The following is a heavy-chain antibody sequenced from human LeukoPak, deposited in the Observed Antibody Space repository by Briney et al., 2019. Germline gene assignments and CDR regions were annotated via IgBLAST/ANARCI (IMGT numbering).Heavy chain of an antibody. CDR2: IKNDGTNK. CDR1: GFTFSNCG. V-gene: IGHV3-33*05. CDR3: ARALNRHIGAFEY. J-gene: IGHJ4*02. D-gene: IGHD4/OR15-4a*01. Sequence: GGSLRLSCAASGFTFSNCGMHWVRQAPGKGLEWVAFIKNDGTNKVTQEDGSNKDLHSVKGRITISRDNSKNTLYLHMNSLRVEDTATYFCARALNRHIGAFEYWGQGALVTVSS.